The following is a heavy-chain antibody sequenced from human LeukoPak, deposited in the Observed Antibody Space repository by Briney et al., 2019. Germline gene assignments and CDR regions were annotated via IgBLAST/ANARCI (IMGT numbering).Heavy chain of an antibody. D-gene: IGHD1-1*01. CDR1: GFTFSSYE. J-gene: IGHJ4*02. CDR2: ISGSGSTI. Sequence: GGSLRLSCAASGFTFSSYEMNWVRQAPGKGLEWVSYISGSGSTIFYADSVKGRFTISRDNAKNSLYPQMNSLRVEDTAVYYCAREYPDNGDGWGYWGQGTLVTVSS. CDR3: AREYPDNGDGWGY. V-gene: IGHV3-48*03.